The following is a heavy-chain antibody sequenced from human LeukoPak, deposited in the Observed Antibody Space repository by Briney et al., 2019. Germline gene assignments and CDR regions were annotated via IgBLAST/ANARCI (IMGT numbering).Heavy chain of an antibody. CDR2: ISTYNGNT. J-gene: IGHJ5*02. V-gene: IGHV1-18*01. CDR3: ARGGLLWFRELSKIPGEARYPWFDP. Sequence: GASVKVSCTASGYTFTSYGISWVRQAPGQGLEWMGWISTYNGNTNYAQKLQGRVTMTTDTSSSTAYTELRSLRSDDTAVYYCARGGLLWFRELSKIPGEARYPWFDPWGQGTLVTVSS. CDR1: GYTFTSYG. D-gene: IGHD3-10*01.